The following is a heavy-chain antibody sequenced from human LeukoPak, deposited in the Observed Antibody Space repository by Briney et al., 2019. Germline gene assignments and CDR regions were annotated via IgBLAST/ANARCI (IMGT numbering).Heavy chain of an antibody. J-gene: IGHJ4*02. CDR2: ISGDGGST. CDR3: AQTRGKYYYDSSGPVGY. Sequence: PGGPLRLSCAASGFTFDDYAMHWVRQAPGKGLEWVSLISGDGGSTYYADSVKGRFTISRDNSKNSLYLQMNSLRTEDTALYYCAQTRGKYYYDSSGPVGYWGQGTLVTVSS. CDR1: GFTFDDYA. D-gene: IGHD3-22*01. V-gene: IGHV3-43*02.